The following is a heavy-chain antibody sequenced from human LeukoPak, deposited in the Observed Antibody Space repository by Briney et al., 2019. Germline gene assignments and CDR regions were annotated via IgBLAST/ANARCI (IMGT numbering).Heavy chain of an antibody. V-gene: IGHV3-23*01. CDR2: ISGSGGRT. Sequence: GGSLRLSCAASGFTFSRYAMNWLRRAPGKGLEWVSSISGSGGRTYYVDSVKGRFTISRDNSQNTLYLHMNSLRAEDTAVYYCAKEESTTWFPDCWGQGTLVTVSS. CDR3: AKEESTTWFPDC. D-gene: IGHD6-13*01. J-gene: IGHJ4*02. CDR1: GFTFSRYA.